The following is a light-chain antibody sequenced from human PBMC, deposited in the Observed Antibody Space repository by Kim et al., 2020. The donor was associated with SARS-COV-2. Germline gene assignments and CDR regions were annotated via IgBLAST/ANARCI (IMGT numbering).Light chain of an antibody. J-gene: IGLJ3*02. CDR3: NSRDSSGDHVV. CDR2: GKY. CDR1: SLRNYY. Sequence: SSELTQDPAVSVALGQTVRLTCKGDSLRNYYATWYQQRPGQAPVLVLYGKYNRPSGIPDLFSGSASGNTAFLTITGAQAEDEADYYCNSRDSSGDHVVFG. V-gene: IGLV3-19*01.